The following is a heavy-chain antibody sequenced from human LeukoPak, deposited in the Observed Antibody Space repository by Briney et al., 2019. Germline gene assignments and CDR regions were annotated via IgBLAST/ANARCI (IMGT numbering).Heavy chain of an antibody. V-gene: IGHV1-8*03. D-gene: IGHD3-3*01. Sequence: GASVKVSCKASGYTSTSYDINWVRQATGQGREWMGWMNPNSGNTGYAQKFQGRVTITRNTSISTAYMELSSLRSEDTAVYYRARAYTYYDFWSGYFLTPFDYWGQGTMVTVSS. CDR1: GYTSTSYD. CDR2: MNPNSGNT. CDR3: ARAYTYYDFWSGYFLTPFDY. J-gene: IGHJ4*02.